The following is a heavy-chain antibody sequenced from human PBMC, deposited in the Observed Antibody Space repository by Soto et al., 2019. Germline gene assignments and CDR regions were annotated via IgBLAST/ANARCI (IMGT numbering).Heavy chain of an antibody. V-gene: IGHV4-4*02. Sequence: SETLSLTCAVSGGSIRSSGWWSWLRQSPGKGLEWIGEFYHAGSPHYNPSFQSRVTISADTSKNLFSLRLTSVTAADTAIYYSARASSFRGDFDFWGHGTAVFVSS. CDR2: FYHAGSP. D-gene: IGHD2-21*01. CDR1: GGSIRSSGW. J-gene: IGHJ3*01. CDR3: ARASSFRGDFDF.